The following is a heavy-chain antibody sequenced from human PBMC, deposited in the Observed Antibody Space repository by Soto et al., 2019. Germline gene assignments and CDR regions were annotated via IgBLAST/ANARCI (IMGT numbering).Heavy chain of an antibody. V-gene: IGHV1-46*01. J-gene: IGHJ4*02. D-gene: IGHD4-4*01. Sequence: ASVKVSCKASGYTFTSYYVQWVRQAPGQGLEWMGIINPSAGSTTYAQKFQGRVTMTRDTSTSTVYMELSSLRSEDTAVYYCARRMMVTTGEYYFDHWGQGTLVTVSS. CDR1: GYTFTSYY. CDR2: INPSAGST. CDR3: ARRMMVTTGEYYFDH.